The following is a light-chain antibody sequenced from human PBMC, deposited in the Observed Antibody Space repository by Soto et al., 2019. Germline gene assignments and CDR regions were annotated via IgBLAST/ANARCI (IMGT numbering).Light chain of an antibody. CDR1: QGIANF. Sequence: IQLTQSPSSLSASVGDRVTISCRASQGIANFLAWYQQKPGKAPKLLIYAASTLQSGVPSRFSSSGSGTDFTLTISSLQPEDFATYSCQQLNSFPIPFGPGTKVDIK. V-gene: IGKV1-9*01. J-gene: IGKJ3*01. CDR3: QQLNSFPIP. CDR2: AAS.